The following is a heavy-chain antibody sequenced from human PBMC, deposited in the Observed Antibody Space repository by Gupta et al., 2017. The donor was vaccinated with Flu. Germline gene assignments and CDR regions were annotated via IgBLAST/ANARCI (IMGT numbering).Heavy chain of an antibody. CDR2: IWYDEKYK. D-gene: IGHD2-15*01. CDR1: GFTFRSYG. CDR3: AKSLYCSGGACYSPADH. J-gene: IGHJ4*02. V-gene: IGHV3-33*03. Sequence: QVHLVESGGGVVQPGGSLRLSCAASGFTFRSYGMNWVRQAPGKGLEWVAVIWYDEKYKYYADSVKGRFTISRDNSKDTVYLQMNSLRAEDTAVYYCAKSLYCSGGACYSPADHWGQGTLVTVSS.